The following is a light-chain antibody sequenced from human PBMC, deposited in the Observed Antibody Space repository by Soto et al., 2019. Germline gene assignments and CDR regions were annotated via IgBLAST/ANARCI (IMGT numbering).Light chain of an antibody. Sequence: QSVLTQPPSASGSPGQSVTISCTGTSSDVGGYNYVSWYQQHPDKAPKLIIYEVSKRPSGVPDHFSGSKSGNTASLTVSGLQADDEADYYCSSFGGSNHVVFGGGTQLTVL. CDR3: SSFGGSNHVV. CDR1: SSDVGGYNY. J-gene: IGLJ2*01. CDR2: EVS. V-gene: IGLV2-8*01.